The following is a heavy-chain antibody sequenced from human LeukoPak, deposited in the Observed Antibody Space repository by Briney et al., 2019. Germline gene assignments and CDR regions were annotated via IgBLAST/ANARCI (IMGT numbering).Heavy chain of an antibody. J-gene: IGHJ4*02. CDR1: GGTFSSYA. D-gene: IGHD1-26*01. CDR3: ARGVEATTGSFDY. V-gene: IGHV1-69*13. CDR2: IIPIFGTA. Sequence: ASVKVSCKASGGTFSSYAISWVRQAPGQGLEWMGGIIPIFGTANYAQKFQGRVTITADESTSTAYMELSSLRSEDTAVYYCARGVEATTGSFDYWGQGTLVTVSS.